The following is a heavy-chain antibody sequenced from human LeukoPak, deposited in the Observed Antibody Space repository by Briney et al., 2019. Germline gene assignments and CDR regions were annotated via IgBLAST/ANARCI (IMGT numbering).Heavy chain of an antibody. J-gene: IGHJ4*02. CDR1: GFTFSIYA. Sequence: GGSLGLFCAASGFTFSIYAMSWVRQAPGKGLQWVSSITSRGESTWYVDSVKGRFTITRDNSENTLYLQMHSLRAEDTAVYYCARDRPNYYGSDGHYYRRDGDYWGRGTLVSVSS. D-gene: IGHD3-22*01. V-gene: IGHV3-23*01. CDR2: ITSRGEST. CDR3: ARDRPNYYGSDGHYYRRDGDY.